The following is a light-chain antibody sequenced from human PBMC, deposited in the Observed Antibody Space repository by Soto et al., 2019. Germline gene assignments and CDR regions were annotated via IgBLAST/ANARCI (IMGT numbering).Light chain of an antibody. CDR2: EVS. CDR1: SSDVGSYNY. J-gene: IGLJ1*01. CDR3: SSYTTSNTPLYV. Sequence: QSALTQPASVSGSPGQSTTISCTGTSSDVGSYNYVSWYQQYSGRAPRLMIYEVSNRPSGVSNRFSGSQSGNTASLTISGLQAEDEANYYCSSYTTSNTPLYVFGTGTKLTVL. V-gene: IGLV2-14*01.